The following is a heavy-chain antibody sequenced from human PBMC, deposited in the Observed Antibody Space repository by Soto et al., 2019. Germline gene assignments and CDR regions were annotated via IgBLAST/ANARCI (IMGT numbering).Heavy chain of an antibody. V-gene: IGHV3-33*01. CDR1: GFTFSSYG. CDR3: ARGEGRYCSGGSCYGVKNWFDP. J-gene: IGHJ5*02. Sequence: GGSLRLSCAASGFTFSSYGMHWVRQAPGKGLEWVAVIWYDGSNKYYADSVKGRFTISRDNSKNTLYLQMNSLRAEDTAVYYCARGEGRYCSGGSCYGVKNWFDPWGQGTLVTVSS. D-gene: IGHD2-15*01. CDR2: IWYDGSNK.